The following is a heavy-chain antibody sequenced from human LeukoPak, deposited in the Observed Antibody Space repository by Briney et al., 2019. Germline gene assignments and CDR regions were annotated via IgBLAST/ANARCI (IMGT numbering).Heavy chain of an antibody. Sequence: GRSLRLSCAASGFTFSSYSMNWVRHAPGKGLEWVSSISSSSSYIYYADSVKGRFTISRDNAKTTLYLQMNSLRGADTAVYYCARDSPTQRWLKFSAFDIWGQGTMVTVSS. CDR1: GFTFSSYS. D-gene: IGHD5-24*01. CDR3: ARDSPTQRWLKFSAFDI. J-gene: IGHJ3*02. CDR2: ISSSSSYI. V-gene: IGHV3-21*01.